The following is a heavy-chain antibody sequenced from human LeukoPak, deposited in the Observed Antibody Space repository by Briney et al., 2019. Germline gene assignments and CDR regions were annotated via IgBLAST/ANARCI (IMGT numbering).Heavy chain of an antibody. CDR1: GYTFTGYY. D-gene: IGHD3-22*01. CDR3: ARDRGEYDSSGTFDY. CDR2: INPNSGVT. Sequence: ASVKVSCKASGYTFTGYYMHWVRQAPGQGLEWMGWINPNSGVTNYAQKFQGRVTMTRDTSITTAYMDLNRLRSDDTAVYYCARDRGEYDSSGTFDYWGQGTLVTVSS. V-gene: IGHV1-2*02. J-gene: IGHJ4*02.